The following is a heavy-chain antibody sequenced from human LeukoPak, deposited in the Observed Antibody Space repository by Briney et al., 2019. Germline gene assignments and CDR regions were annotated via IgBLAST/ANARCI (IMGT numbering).Heavy chain of an antibody. CDR3: ARAPDSNSWGSPPFDY. CDR2: INPNSGGT. V-gene: IGHV1-2*02. D-gene: IGHD6-13*01. J-gene: IGHJ4*02. CDR1: GYTFTGYY. Sequence: ASVKVSCKASGYTFTGYYMHWVRQAPGQGLEWMGWINPNSGGTNYAQKFQGRVTMTRDTSISTAYMELSRLRSDDTAVYYCARAPDSNSWGSPPFDYWGQGTLVAVSS.